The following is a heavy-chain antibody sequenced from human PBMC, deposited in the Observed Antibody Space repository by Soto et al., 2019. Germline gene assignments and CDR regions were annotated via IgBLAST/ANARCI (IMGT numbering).Heavy chain of an antibody. Sequence: SQTLSLTCAISGDSVSSNIAAWHWIRQSPSRGLEWLGRTYYRSRWYNDLAVSVKSRITLSPDTSKNQFSLHLYSVTPEDTAIXXXXSDSSEGIAPAVVDPWGQG. CDR3: XSDSSEGIAPAVVDP. V-gene: IGHV6-1*01. CDR2: TYYRSRWYN. D-gene: IGHD6-13*01. CDR1: GDSVSSNIAA. J-gene: IGHJ5*02.